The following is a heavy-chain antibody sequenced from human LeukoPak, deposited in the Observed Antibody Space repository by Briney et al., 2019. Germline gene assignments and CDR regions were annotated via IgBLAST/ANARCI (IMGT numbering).Heavy chain of an antibody. D-gene: IGHD1-1*01. Sequence: GGSLRLSCAASGFIFSSYETNCVRQAPGKRLEWVSYTFIVGSIIYYTDSVRGPFTISRDNAKKSLYLQMKSLRAEDTAVYYCARDYGNDRYGEWIDYYYYGMDVWGQGATVTVSS. J-gene: IGHJ6*02. CDR3: ARDYGNDRYGEWIDYYYYGMDV. CDR2: TFIVGSII. V-gene: IGHV3-48*03. CDR1: GFIFSSYE.